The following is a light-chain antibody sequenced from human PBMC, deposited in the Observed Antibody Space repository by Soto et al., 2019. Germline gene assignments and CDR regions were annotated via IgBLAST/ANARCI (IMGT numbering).Light chain of an antibody. Sequence: QSVLKQPPSVSGAPGQRVTISCTGSSSNIGAGYDVHWYQQLPGTAPKLLIYGNSNRPSGVPDRFSGSKSGTSASLAITGLQAEDEADYYCQSYDSSLSGVVFGGGTKFTVL. CDR2: GNS. CDR3: QSYDSSLSGVV. CDR1: SSNIGAGYD. J-gene: IGLJ2*01. V-gene: IGLV1-40*01.